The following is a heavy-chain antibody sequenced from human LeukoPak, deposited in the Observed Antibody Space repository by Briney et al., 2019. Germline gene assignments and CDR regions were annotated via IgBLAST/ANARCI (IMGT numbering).Heavy chain of an antibody. Sequence: GGSLRLSCAASGFTFDDYGMSWVRQAPGKGLEWVSGINWNGGSTGYADSVKGRFTISRDNAKNSLYLQMNSLRAEDTALYYCARDLASYYYYYMDVWGKGTTVIVSS. V-gene: IGHV3-20*04. CDR2: INWNGGST. J-gene: IGHJ6*03. CDR3: ARDLASYYYYYMDV. CDR1: GFTFDDYG.